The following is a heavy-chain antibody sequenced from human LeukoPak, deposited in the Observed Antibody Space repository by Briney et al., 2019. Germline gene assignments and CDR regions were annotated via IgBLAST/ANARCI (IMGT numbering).Heavy chain of an antibody. V-gene: IGHV3-21*01. Sequence: PGGSLRLSCADSGFTFSNYNMNWVRQAPGKGLEWVSAISSSSSYIYYADSVKGRFTISRDNAKHSVDLQMNSLRAEDTAVYYCARGPLNAFDIWGQGTMVTVSS. J-gene: IGHJ3*02. CDR3: ARGPLNAFDI. CDR1: GFTFSNYN. CDR2: ISSSSSYI.